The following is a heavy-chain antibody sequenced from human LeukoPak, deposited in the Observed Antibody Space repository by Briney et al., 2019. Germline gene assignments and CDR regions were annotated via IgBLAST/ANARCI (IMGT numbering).Heavy chain of an antibody. CDR3: ARGTMVRGVLD. CDR2: TNHSGST. D-gene: IGHD3-10*01. J-gene: IGHJ4*02. Sequence: SETLSLTCAVYGGSFSGYYWSWIRQPPGKGLEWIGETNHSGSTNYNPSLKSRVTISVDTSKNQFSLKLSSVTAADTAVYYCARGTMVRGVLDWGQGTLVTVSS. V-gene: IGHV4-34*01. CDR1: GGSFSGYY.